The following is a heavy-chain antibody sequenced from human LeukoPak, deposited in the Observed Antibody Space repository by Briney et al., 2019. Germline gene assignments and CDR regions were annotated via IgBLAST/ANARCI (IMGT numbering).Heavy chain of an antibody. V-gene: IGHV1-69*02. CDR1: GGTFSSYT. CDR2: IIPILGIA. D-gene: IGHD2-2*01. CDR3: ARVEYQLLTGGPWFDP. Sequence: SVKVSCKASGGTFSSYTISWVRQAPGQGLEWMGRIIPILGIANYAQKFQGRVTITADKSTSTAYMELSSLRSEDTAVYYCARVEYQLLTGGPWFDPWGQGTLVTVSS. J-gene: IGHJ5*02.